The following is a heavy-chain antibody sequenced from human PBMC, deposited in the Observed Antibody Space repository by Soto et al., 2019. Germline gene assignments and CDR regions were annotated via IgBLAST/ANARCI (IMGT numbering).Heavy chain of an antibody. CDR1: GGSISTYY. CDR2: IYYSGIA. D-gene: IGHD6-13*01. CDR3: ARGDSNTGYLDYFDN. Sequence: PSETLCLPCSVSGGSISTYYCSWIRQPLGKGLEWIGYIYYSGIANYNPSLKSRVTISVDTSKNQFSLKRRSVTAADTAVYYCARGDSNTGYLDYFDNWGQGALVTVSS. V-gene: IGHV4-59*01. J-gene: IGHJ4*02.